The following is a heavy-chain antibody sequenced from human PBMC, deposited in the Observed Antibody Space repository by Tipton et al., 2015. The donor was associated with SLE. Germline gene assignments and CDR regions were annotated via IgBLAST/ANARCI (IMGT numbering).Heavy chain of an antibody. CDR2: ISSSSSYI. D-gene: IGHD1-1*01. J-gene: IGHJ4*02. V-gene: IGHV3-21*01. CDR1: GFIFSSYS. CDR3: ARDKPGWIDGEYFGY. Sequence: SLRLSCAASGFIFSSYSMNWVRQAPGKGLEWVSSISSSSSYIYYADSVKGRFTISRDSAKNSLYLQMNSLRAEDTAVYYCARDKPGWIDGEYFGYWGQGTLVTVSS.